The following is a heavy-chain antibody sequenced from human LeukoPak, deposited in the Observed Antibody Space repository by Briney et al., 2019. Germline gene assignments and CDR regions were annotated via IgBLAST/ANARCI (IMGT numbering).Heavy chain of an antibody. CDR3: AREVRAVADSPYYYYMDV. V-gene: IGHV4-59*12. Sequence: SETLSLTCTVSGGSISSYYWSWIRQPPGKGLEWIGYIYYSGSTNYNPSLKSRVTISVDTSKNQFSLKLSSVTAADTAVYYCAREVRAVADSPYYYYMDVWGKGTTVTISS. CDR1: GGSISSYY. CDR2: IYYSGST. J-gene: IGHJ6*03. D-gene: IGHD6-19*01.